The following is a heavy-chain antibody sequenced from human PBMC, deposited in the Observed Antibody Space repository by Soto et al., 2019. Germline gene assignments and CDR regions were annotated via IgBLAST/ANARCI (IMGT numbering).Heavy chain of an antibody. CDR2: INPNSGAT. CDR1: GYTFTGYY. CDR3: ATGLTTHS. Sequence: QVQLVQSGAEVKKPGASVKVSCKTSGYTFTGYYIHWVRQAPGQGLEWMGCINPNSGATNYAQKFRGWVTMTRDTSISTAYMEVSRLTSDDTAVYYCATGLTTHSWGQGTLVTVSS. J-gene: IGHJ4*02. D-gene: IGHD4-17*01. V-gene: IGHV1-2*04.